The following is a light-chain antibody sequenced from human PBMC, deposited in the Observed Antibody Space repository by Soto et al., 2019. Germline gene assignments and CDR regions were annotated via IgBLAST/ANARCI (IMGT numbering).Light chain of an antibody. J-gene: IGKJ4*01. V-gene: IGKV3-20*01. CDR3: QQYAHEPLT. Sequence: IVLTQSPGNLSLSPGEGATLSCRASQSVDKNYLAWYRQKPGQRPRLLIYDASRRATGTRDRFSGSGSETDFTLTISRLEPEDFAVFYCQQYAHEPLTFGGGTNMEIK. CDR2: DAS. CDR1: QSVDKNY.